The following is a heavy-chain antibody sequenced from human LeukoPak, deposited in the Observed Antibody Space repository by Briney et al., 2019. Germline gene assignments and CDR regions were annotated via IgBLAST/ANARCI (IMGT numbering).Heavy chain of an antibody. D-gene: IGHD5-24*01. CDR2: IYHSGST. CDR3: ARGPIEIRKAGLDY. J-gene: IGHJ4*02. CDR1: GGSISSYY. Sequence: SETLSLTCTVPGGSISSYYWSWIRQPPGKGLEGVGYIYHSGSTNHNTYLTSRVTISVDTSKNQFTLKLSSVTAADTAVYNCARGPIEIRKAGLDYWGQGTLVTVSS. V-gene: IGHV4-59*01.